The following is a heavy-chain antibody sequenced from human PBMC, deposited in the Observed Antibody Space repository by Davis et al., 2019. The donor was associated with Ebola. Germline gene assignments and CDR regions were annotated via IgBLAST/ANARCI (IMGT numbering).Heavy chain of an antibody. CDR1: GDSVSLHRGA. Sequence: HSQIPSLTRAISGDSVSLHRGAWNWIRQSPSRGLEWLGRTYYKSKWYNDYAVSVKSRITINPDTSKNQFSLQLNSVTPEDTALYYCVRGWFRAGMDVWGEGTTVTVSS. J-gene: IGHJ6*04. CDR2: TYYKSKWYN. V-gene: IGHV6-1*01. D-gene: IGHD3-10*01. CDR3: VRGWFRAGMDV.